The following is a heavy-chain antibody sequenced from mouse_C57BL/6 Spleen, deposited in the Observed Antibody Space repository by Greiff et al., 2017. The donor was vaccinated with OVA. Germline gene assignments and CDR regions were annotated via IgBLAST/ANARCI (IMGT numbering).Heavy chain of an antibody. Sequence: DVKLQESGEGLVKPGGSLKLSCAASGFTFSSYAMSWVRQTPEKRLEWVAYISSGGDYIYYADTVKGRFTISRDNARNTLYLQMSSLKSEDTAMYYCTRPPTDWYFDVWGTGTTVTVSS. CDR1: GFTFSSYA. V-gene: IGHV5-9-1*02. CDR2: ISSGGDYI. J-gene: IGHJ1*03. D-gene: IGHD3-2*01. CDR3: TRPPTDWYFDV.